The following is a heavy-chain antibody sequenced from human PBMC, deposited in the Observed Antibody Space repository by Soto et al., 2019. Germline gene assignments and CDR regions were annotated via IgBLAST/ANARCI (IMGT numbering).Heavy chain of an antibody. CDR1: GCSLSSGSYS. Sequence: TLYLTCSLSGCSLSSGSYSGRWVRQPPGKGLEWIGYIYHSGSTYYNPSLKSRVTISVDTSKNQFSLKLNSMTAADTAVYYCARHNYGSGSTYFDYWGQGTLVTVSS. CDR3: ARHNYGSGSTYFDY. CDR2: IYHSGST. D-gene: IGHD3-10*01. V-gene: IGHV4-30-2*01. J-gene: IGHJ4*02.